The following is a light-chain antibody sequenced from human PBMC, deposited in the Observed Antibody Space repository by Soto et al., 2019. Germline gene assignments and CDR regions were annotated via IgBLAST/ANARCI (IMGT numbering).Light chain of an antibody. J-gene: IGLJ2*01. Sequence: QSLLTQPPSASGTPGQRVTISCSGSSSNIGTNTVNWYRHLPGTAPKLLIYGTSQRPSGVPDRFSGSKSGTSASLAISGLQSEDEADYFCATWDDSLSGPVFGGGTKVTVL. CDR3: ATWDDSLSGPV. V-gene: IGLV1-44*01. CDR1: SSNIGTNT. CDR2: GTS.